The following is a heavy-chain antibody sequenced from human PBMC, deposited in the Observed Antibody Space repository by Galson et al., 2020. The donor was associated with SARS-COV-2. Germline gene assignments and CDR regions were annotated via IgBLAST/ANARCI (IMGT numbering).Heavy chain of an antibody. CDR2: ISYDGSNK. CDR1: GFTFSSYG. V-gene: IGHV3-30*18. Sequence: GGSLRLSCAASGFTFSSYGMHWVRQAPGKGLEWVAVISYDGSNKYYADSVKGRFTISRDNSKNTLYLQMNSLRAEDTAVYYCAKDRSSGWTFDHWGQGTLVTVSS. J-gene: IGHJ4*02. CDR3: AKDRSSGWTFDH. D-gene: IGHD6-19*01.